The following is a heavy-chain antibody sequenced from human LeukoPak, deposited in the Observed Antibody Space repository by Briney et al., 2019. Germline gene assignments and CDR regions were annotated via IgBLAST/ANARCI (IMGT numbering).Heavy chain of an antibody. CDR3: AKDLASLGGSRGPNWFDP. J-gene: IGHJ5*02. CDR2: ISGSGGST. D-gene: IGHD1-26*01. CDR1: GFTFSSYA. V-gene: IGHV3-23*01. Sequence: GGSLRLSCAASGFTFSSYAMSWVRQAPGKGLEWVSAISGSGGSTYYADSVKGRFTISRDNSKNTLYLQMNSLRAEDTAVYYCAKDLASLGGSRGPNWFDPWGQGTLVTVSS.